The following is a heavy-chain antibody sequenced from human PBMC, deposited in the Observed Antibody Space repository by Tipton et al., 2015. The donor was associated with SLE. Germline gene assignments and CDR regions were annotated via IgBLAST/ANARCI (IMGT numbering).Heavy chain of an antibody. CDR3: ASNGWDGHNILEFDY. D-gene: IGHD5-24*01. J-gene: IGHJ4*02. V-gene: IGHV4-39*07. Sequence: TLSLTCTVSGGSISSSDYYWDWIRQPPGKGLEWIGSIYYSGSTYYNPSLKSRVTISVDTSKIQFSLKLSSVTAADTAVYFCASNGWDGHNILEFDYWGQGNLVTVSS. CDR2: IYYSGST. CDR1: GGSISSSDYY.